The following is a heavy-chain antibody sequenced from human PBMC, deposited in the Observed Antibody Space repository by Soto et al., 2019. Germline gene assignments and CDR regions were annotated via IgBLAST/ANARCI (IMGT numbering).Heavy chain of an antibody. D-gene: IGHD3-3*01. CDR2: IYYSGST. Sequence: SETLSLTCTVSGGSISSYYWSWIRQPPGKGLEWIGYIYYSGSTNYNPSLKSRVTISVDTSKNQFSLKLSSVTAADTAVYYCARAPASYPGFLEWFDYWGQGTLVTVSS. J-gene: IGHJ5*01. CDR3: ARAPASYPGFLEWFDY. CDR1: GGSISSYY. V-gene: IGHV4-59*01.